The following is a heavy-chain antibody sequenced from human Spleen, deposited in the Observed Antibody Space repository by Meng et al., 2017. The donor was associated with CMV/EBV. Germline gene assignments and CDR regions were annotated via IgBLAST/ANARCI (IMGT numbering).Heavy chain of an antibody. Sequence: SVQVSCKASGGTFSSSSLMWVRQAPGQGLEWMGGITPAFETADYAQKFRDRVTITRDDSATTAYMEMSSLGSEDTAVYFCARGPRITVGGVIIWPLEDWGQGTLVTVSS. CDR1: GGTFSSSS. V-gene: IGHV1-69*05. J-gene: IGHJ4*02. CDR2: ITPAFETA. CDR3: ARGPRITVGGVIIWPLED. D-gene: IGHD3-16*02.